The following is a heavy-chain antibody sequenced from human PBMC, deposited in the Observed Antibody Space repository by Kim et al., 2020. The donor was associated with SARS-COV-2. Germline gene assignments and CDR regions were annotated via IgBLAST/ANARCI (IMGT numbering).Heavy chain of an antibody. V-gene: IGHV3-53*01. Sequence: RFTISRDNSKNTLYLQMNSLRAEDTAVYYCARDYTRYGSGSYFNYYGMDVWGQGTTVTVSS. D-gene: IGHD3-10*01. CDR3: ARDYTRYGSGSYFNYYGMDV. J-gene: IGHJ6*02.